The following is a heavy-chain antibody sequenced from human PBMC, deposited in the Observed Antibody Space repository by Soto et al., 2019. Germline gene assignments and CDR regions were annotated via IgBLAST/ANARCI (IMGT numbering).Heavy chain of an antibody. D-gene: IGHD2-21*01. CDR2: INSDGSIT. CDR1: GFTFSNYW. V-gene: IGHV3-74*01. J-gene: IGHJ3*02. Sequence: PGGSLRLSCVGSGFTFSNYWMHWVRQAPGKGLEWVSRINSDGSITTYADSVKGRFTISRDNAKKTLYLQMNSLTAADTAVYYCARDLENCGGECSSAFDIWGQGTMVTVSS. CDR3: ARDLENCGGECSSAFDI.